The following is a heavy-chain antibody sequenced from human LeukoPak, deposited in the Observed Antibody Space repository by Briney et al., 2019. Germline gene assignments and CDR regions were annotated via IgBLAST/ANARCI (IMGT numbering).Heavy chain of an antibody. CDR2: ISNGGGAT. CDR3: TRENYVPDS. D-gene: IGHD3-10*02. J-gene: IGHJ5*02. Sequence: GRSLRLSCAASGFTFRSYAMTWVRQAPGKGLEWVASISNGGGATFYGDSVRGRFTVSRDDAKNSLFLQMNGLRSDDTAVYYCTRENYVPDSWGQGTLVTVSS. CDR1: GFTFRSYA. V-gene: IGHV3-7*03.